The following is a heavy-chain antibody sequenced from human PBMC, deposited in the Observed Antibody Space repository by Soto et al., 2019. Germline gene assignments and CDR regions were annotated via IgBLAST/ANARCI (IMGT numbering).Heavy chain of an antibody. CDR1: GFTFNSFA. J-gene: IGHJ4*02. Sequence: PGGSPRLSCAASGFTFNSFAMSWVRQAPGKGLEWVSLISGSGGTTYYADSVKGRFTISRDNSKNTLYLQMNSLRAEDTAVYYCAKRRFGDFAYLFDYWGQGTLVTVSS. CDR2: ISGSGGTT. D-gene: IGHD3-10*01. CDR3: AKRRFGDFAYLFDY. V-gene: IGHV3-23*01.